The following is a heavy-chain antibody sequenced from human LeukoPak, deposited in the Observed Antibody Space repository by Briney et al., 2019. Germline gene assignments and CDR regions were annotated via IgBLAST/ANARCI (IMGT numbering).Heavy chain of an antibody. V-gene: IGHV5-51*01. D-gene: IGHD6-13*01. CDR3: ARMSGIAADGDWFDP. J-gene: IGHJ5*02. Sequence: GESLKISCKGSGYSFSYYWIGWVRQMPGKGLEWMGIIYPGDSAIRYSPSFQGQVTLSADKSISTAYLRWSSLRASDTAMYYCARMSGIAADGDWFDPWGQGTLVTVSS. CDR1: GYSFSYYW. CDR2: IYPGDSAI.